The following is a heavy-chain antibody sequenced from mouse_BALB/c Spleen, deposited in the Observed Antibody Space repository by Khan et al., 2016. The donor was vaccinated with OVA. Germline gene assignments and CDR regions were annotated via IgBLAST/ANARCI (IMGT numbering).Heavy chain of an antibody. CDR2: ISGGGSYS. V-gene: IGHV5-9-3*01. Sequence: EVELVESGGGLVKPGGSLKLSCAASGFTFSNYAMSWVRQTPEKRLEWVATISGGGSYSYYPDSVLGRFTISTDNAKNTPYLQLSSLRSEDTAVYYCARELVTTVVATPFAYWGQGTLVTVSA. CDR1: GFTFSNYA. J-gene: IGHJ3*01. D-gene: IGHD1-1*01. CDR3: ARELVTTVVATPFAY.